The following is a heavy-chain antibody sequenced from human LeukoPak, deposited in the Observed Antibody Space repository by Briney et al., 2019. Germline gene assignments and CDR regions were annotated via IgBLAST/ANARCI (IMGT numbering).Heavy chain of an antibody. V-gene: IGHV3-74*01. J-gene: IGHJ4*02. CDR1: GFTFTNYW. CDR2: LPPDELGI. D-gene: IGHD3-22*01. Sequence: GGSLRLSCAASGFTFTNYWMHWVRQAPGMGLVWVSRLPPDELGIIYADSVKGRFTVSRDNAKNTVYLQMNSLRAEDTAVYYCARGAYYYEDWGQGTLVTVSS. CDR3: ARGAYYYED.